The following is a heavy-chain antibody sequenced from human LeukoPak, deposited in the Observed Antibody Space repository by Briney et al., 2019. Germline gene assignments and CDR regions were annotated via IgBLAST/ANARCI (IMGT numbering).Heavy chain of an antibody. CDR2: IYYSGST. CDR3: ARHGCSGGSCPYFDY. V-gene: IGHV4-39*01. D-gene: IGHD2-15*01. CDR1: GGSISSSSYY. Sequence: SETLSLTCTVSGGSISSSSYYWGWIRQPPGKGLEWIGSIYYSGSTYYNPSLKSRVTISVDTSKNQFSLKLSSVTAADTAVYYCARHGCSGGSCPYFDYWGQGTLVTVSS. J-gene: IGHJ4*02.